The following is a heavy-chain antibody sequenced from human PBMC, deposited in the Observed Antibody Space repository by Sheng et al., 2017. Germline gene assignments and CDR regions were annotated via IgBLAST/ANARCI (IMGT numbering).Heavy chain of an antibody. V-gene: IGHV1-18*01. CDR1: GYRFSSYG. J-gene: IGHJ4*02. CDR2: INVHNGDT. D-gene: IGHD2-8*01. Sequence: QVQLVQLGAEVKKPGASVKVSCKSSGYRFSSYGITWVRQAPGQGLEWMGWINVHNGDTNYAQKFQGRATLTTDTSTSTAYMELTSLTSDDTAVYYCARDGGNTNEIFDFWGQGTLVTVSS. CDR3: ARDGGNTNEIFDF.